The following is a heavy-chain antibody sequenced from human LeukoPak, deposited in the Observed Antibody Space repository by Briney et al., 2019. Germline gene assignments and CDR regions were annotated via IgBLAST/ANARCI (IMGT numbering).Heavy chain of an antibody. D-gene: IGHD6-13*01. CDR2: INPNSGGT. V-gene: IGHV1-2*02. CDR3: ARDQGEAAARYLDY. CDR1: GYTFTGYY. J-gene: IGHJ4*02. Sequence: ASVKVSCKASGYTFTGYYMHWVRQAPGQGLEWMGWINPNSGGTNYAQKLQGRVTMTTDTSTSTAYMELRSLRSDDTAVYYCARDQGEAAARYLDYWGQGTLVTVSS.